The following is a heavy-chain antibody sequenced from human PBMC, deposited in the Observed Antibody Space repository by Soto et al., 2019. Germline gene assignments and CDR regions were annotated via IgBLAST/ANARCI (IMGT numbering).Heavy chain of an antibody. CDR1: GFTFSSYG. V-gene: IGHV3-30*03. CDR3: GAGQYFYDY. Sequence: QVQLVESGGGVVQPGRSLRLSCAASGFTFSSYGMHWVRQAPGKGLEWVALISYDGSDKYYADSVKGRFTISRDNSKNTMYLPMNSLQVEDTAVYYWGAGQYFYDYWGQGTLVTVYS. J-gene: IGHJ4*02. D-gene: IGHD1-26*01. CDR2: ISYDGSDK.